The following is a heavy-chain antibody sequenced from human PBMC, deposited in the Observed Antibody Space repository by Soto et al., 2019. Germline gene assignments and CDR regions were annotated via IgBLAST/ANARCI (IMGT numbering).Heavy chain of an antibody. CDR2: INQSGSS. CDR3: ARAPPSRVRPFDY. D-gene: IGHD6-25*01. V-gene: IGHV4-34*01. Sequence: SETLSLTCAVYGGSFSCYYWSWIRQPPGKGLEWIGEINQSGSSNYNPSLKSRVTISVDTSKNQFSLKLSSVTAADTAVYYCARAPPSRVRPFDYWGQGTLVTVSS. J-gene: IGHJ4*02. CDR1: GGSFSCYY.